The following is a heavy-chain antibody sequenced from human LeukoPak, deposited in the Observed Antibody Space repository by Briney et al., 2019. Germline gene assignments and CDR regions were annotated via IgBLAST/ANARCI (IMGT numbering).Heavy chain of an antibody. CDR3: AKASNSSSWPDP. J-gene: IGHJ5*02. D-gene: IGHD6-13*01. Sequence: SETLSLTCTVSGGSISSSSYYWGWIRQPPGKGLEWIGSIYYSGSTYYNPSLKSRVTISVDTSKNQFSLKLSSVTAADTAVYYCAKASNSSSWPDPWGQGTLVTVSS. CDR2: IYYSGST. V-gene: IGHV4-39*07. CDR1: GGSISSSSYY.